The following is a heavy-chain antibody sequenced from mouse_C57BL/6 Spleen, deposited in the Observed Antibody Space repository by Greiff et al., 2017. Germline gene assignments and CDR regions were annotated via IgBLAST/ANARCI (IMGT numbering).Heavy chain of an antibody. CDR1: GYTFTSYW. V-gene: IGHV1-64*01. D-gene: IGHD2-4*01. CDR3: ARIYYDPLYAMDY. CDR2: IHPNSGST. J-gene: IGHJ4*01. Sequence: VQLQQPGAELVKPGASVKLSCKASGYTFTSYWMHWVKQRPGQGLEWIGMIHPNSGSTNYNEKFKSKATLTVDKSSSTSYMQLSSLTSEDSAVYYCARIYYDPLYAMDYWGQGTSVTVSS.